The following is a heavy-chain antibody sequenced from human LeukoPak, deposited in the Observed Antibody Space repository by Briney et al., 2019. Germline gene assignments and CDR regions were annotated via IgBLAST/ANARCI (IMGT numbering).Heavy chain of an antibody. D-gene: IGHD3-22*01. V-gene: IGHV3-7*01. J-gene: IGHJ3*02. Sequence: GGSLRLSCTASGFTFGSYWMSWVRQTPEKGLEWVANIKQDGSEKVYVDSVKGRFTISRDNAKNSLYLQMNSLRAEDTAVYYCAKDGASAGYYGFDIWGQGTMVTVS. CDR1: GFTFGSYW. CDR3: AKDGASAGYYGFDI. CDR2: IKQDGSEK.